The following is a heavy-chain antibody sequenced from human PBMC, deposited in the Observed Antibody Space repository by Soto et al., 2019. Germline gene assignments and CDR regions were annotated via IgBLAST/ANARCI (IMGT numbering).Heavy chain of an antibody. CDR3: ARSPGGYSSGWYMWYFDY. V-gene: IGHV1-46*01. D-gene: IGHD6-19*01. J-gene: IGHJ4*02. Sequence: ASVKVSCKASGYTFTSYYMNWVRQAPGQGLEWMGIINPSGGYTTYAQKFLGRVAMTRDTSTNTVYMELSSLRSEDTAVYYCARSPGGYSSGWYMWYFDYWGQGTLVTVSS. CDR2: INPSGGYT. CDR1: GYTFTSYY.